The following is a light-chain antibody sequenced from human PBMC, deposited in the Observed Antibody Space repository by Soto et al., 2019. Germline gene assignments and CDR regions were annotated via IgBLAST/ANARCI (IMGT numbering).Light chain of an antibody. Sequence: QSALTQPASVSGSPGQSITISCTGTSSDVGRYNYVSWYQHHPGKAPKLLISEVTNRPSGVSNRFSGSKSGNTASLTISGLRAEDEADYYCSSYTISSTQVFGTGTKVTVL. V-gene: IGLV2-14*01. CDR1: SSDVGRYNY. J-gene: IGLJ1*01. CDR2: EVT. CDR3: SSYTISSTQV.